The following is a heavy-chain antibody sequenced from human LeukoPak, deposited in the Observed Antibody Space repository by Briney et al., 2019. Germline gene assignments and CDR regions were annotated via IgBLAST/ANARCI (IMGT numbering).Heavy chain of an antibody. D-gene: IGHD6-13*01. CDR1: GGTFSSYA. V-gene: IGHV1-69*04. CDR3: ARTFPPGYSSSWYYFDY. J-gene: IGHJ4*02. CDR2: IIPTLGIA. Sequence: ASVKVSCNASGGTFSSYAISWVRQAPGQGLEWMGRIIPTLGIANYAQKFQGRVTITADKSTSTAYMELSSLRSEDTAVYYCARTFPPGYSSSWYYFDYWGQGTLVTVSS.